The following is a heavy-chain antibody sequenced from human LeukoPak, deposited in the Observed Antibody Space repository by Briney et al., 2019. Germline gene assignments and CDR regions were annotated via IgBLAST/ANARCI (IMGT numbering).Heavy chain of an antibody. CDR3: AKDPTYYDFSRLFHY. D-gene: IGHD3/OR15-3a*01. J-gene: IGHJ4*02. V-gene: IGHV4-59*01. CDR1: GGSISSYY. CDR2: IYYSGST. Sequence: SETLSLTCTVSGGSISSYYWSWIRQPPGKGLEWIGYIYYSGSTNYNPSLKSRVTISVDTSKNQFSLKLSSATAADTAVYYCAKDPTYYDFSRLFHYWGQGALVTVSS.